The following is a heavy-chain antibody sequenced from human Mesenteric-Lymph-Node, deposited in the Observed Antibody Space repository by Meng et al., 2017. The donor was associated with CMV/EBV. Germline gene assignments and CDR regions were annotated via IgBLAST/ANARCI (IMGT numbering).Heavy chain of an antibody. CDR1: GFTFSSYA. CDR2: IIDSGGST. J-gene: IGHJ4*02. CDR3: AKRGVSYDGLDY. Sequence: GESLKISCAASGFTFSSYAMTWVRQAPGKGLEWVSSIIDSGGSTYYADSVKGRFTISRDNSKNTLYLQMNSLRVEDTAIYYCAKRGVSYDGLDYWGQVTLVTVSS. D-gene: IGHD3-22*01. V-gene: IGHV3-23*01.